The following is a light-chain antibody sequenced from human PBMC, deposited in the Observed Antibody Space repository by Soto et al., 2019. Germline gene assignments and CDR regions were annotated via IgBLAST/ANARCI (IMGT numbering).Light chain of an antibody. V-gene: IGKV1-5*03. J-gene: IGKJ1*01. Sequence: DIQMTQSPSTLSASVGYRVTITCRASQSISSWLAWYQQRPGKAPKLLIHKASNLESGVPSRFSGSGSGTEFTLTISSLQPDDSATYYCQQYNRYSTFGQGTTVDIK. CDR1: QSISSW. CDR2: KAS. CDR3: QQYNRYST.